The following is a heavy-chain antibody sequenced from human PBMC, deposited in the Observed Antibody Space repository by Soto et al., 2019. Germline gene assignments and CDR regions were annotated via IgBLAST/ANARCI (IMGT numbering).Heavy chain of an antibody. J-gene: IGHJ6*02. CDR2: IWYDGSNK. D-gene: IGHD2-2*01. CDR1: GFTFSSYG. CDR3: ARVRVNCSSTSCYSWDYYYGMDV. Sequence: GGSLRLSCAASGFTFSSYGMHWVRQAPGKGLEWVAAIWYDGSNKYYADSVKGRFTISRDNSKNTLYLQMNSLRAEDTAVYYCARVRVNCSSTSCYSWDYYYGMDVWGQGTTVTVSS. V-gene: IGHV3-33*01.